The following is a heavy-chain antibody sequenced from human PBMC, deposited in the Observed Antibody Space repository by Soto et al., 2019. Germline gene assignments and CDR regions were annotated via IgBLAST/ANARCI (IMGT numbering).Heavy chain of an antibody. CDR1: GFTFSSYG. CDR3: ARDSGEWPLRSYYYYMDV. V-gene: IGHV3-33*01. CDR2: IWYDGSNK. D-gene: IGHD3-3*01. Sequence: GGSLRLSCAASGFTFSSYGMHWVRQAPGKGLEWVAVIWYDGSNKYYADSVKGRFTISRDNSKNTLYLQMNSLRAEDTAVYYCARDSGEWPLRSYYYYMDVWGKGTTVTVSS. J-gene: IGHJ6*03.